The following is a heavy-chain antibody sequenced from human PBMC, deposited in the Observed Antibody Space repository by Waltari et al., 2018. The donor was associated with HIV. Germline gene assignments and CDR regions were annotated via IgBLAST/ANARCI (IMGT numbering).Heavy chain of an antibody. J-gene: IGHJ4*02. D-gene: IGHD3-3*02. V-gene: IGHV4-4*02. CDR3: ASLAFPDY. CDR1: GASISNNHW. CDR2: IFHSGTT. Sequence: QVQLQESGPGLVKPSGTLSLTCVVSGASISNNHWWSWVRQPPGKGLEWIGEIFHSGTTNYNPSLKSRVTIAVDKSENEFSLKVSSVTAADTAVYYCASLAFPDYWGQGTLVTVSS.